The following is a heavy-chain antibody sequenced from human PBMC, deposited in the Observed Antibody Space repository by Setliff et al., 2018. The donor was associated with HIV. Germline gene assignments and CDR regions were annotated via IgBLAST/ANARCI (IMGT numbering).Heavy chain of an antibody. D-gene: IGHD3-16*01. Sequence: PSETLSLTCTVSGHSITSDYQWGWIRQPPGKGLEWIGSIYHSGSTYYNPSLKSRVTISVDTSKNQFSLKLSSVTAADTAVYYCARDLGPQFDYWGQGTLVTVSS. V-gene: IGHV4-38-2*02. CDR2: IYHSGST. CDR3: ARDLGPQFDY. J-gene: IGHJ4*02. CDR1: GHSITSDYQ.